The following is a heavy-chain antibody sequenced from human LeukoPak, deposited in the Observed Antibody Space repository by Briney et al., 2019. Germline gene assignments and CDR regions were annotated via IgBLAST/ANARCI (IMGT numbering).Heavy chain of an antibody. J-gene: IGHJ6*03. D-gene: IGHD2-2*01. CDR3: ARVKVVPAAAKYYYMDV. V-gene: IGHV4-34*01. CDR1: GGSFSGCY. CDR2: INHSGST. Sequence: SETLSLTCAVYGGSFSGCYWSWIRQPPGKGLEWIGEINHSGSTNYNPSLKSRVTISVDTSKNQFSLKLSSVTAADTAVYYCARVKVVPAAAKYYYMDVWGKGTTVTVSS.